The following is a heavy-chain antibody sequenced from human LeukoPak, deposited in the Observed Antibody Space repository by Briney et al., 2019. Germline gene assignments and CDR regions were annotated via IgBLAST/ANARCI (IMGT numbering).Heavy chain of an antibody. J-gene: IGHJ6*03. D-gene: IGHD3-10*01. CDR3: ARAMVRGVRPPYYYYYYMDV. V-gene: IGHV1-69*13. CDR1: GGTFSSYA. Sequence: SVKVSCKASGGTFSSYAISWVRQAPGQGLEWLGGIIPIFGTANYAQKFQGRVTITADESTSTAYMELSSLRSENTAVYYCARAMVRGVRPPYYYYYYMDVWGKGTTVTVSS. CDR2: IIPIFGTA.